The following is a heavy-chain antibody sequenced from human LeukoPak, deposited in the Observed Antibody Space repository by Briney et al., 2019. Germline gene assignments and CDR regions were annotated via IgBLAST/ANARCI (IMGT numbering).Heavy chain of an antibody. Sequence: KPSETLSLTCAVYGGSFSGYYWSWIRQPPGKGLEWIGEINHSGSTNYNPSLKSRVTISVDTSKNQFSLKLSSVTAADTAVYYCARGGPYSSSLYYYYYMDVWGKGTTVTVSS. CDR3: ARGGPYSSSLYYYYYMDV. V-gene: IGHV4-34*01. CDR1: GGSFSGYY. CDR2: INHSGST. D-gene: IGHD6-6*01. J-gene: IGHJ6*03.